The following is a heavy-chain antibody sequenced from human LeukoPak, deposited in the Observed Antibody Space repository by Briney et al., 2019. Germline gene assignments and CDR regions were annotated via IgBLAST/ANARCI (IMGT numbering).Heavy chain of an antibody. CDR3: LIFPGR. V-gene: IGHV3-15*05. Sequence: GGSLRLSCAASGFSVINTWMSWVRQAPGQGLEWVGRIKSRADGGTTGYAAPVEGRFSISRDDSENTLYLQMNSLQIDDTALYYCLIFPGRWGQGTLVTVSS. CDR2: IKSRADGGTT. CDR1: GFSVINTW. J-gene: IGHJ4*02. D-gene: IGHD3-3*01.